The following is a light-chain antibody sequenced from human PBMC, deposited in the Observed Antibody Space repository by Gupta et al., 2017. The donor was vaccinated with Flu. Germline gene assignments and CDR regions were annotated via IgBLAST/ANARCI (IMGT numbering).Light chain of an antibody. CDR3: QVWDSNTNHWV. V-gene: IGLV3-21*02. CDR2: DDS. CDR1: NIGQYS. Sequence: SYVLTQPPSVSAAPGQTARITCGGKNIGQYSVHWYQQKPGQAPVLVVYDDSDRPSGIPERFSGSNSGNTATLIITRVEVGDESDFYCQVWDSNTNHWVFGGGTKVTVL. J-gene: IGLJ3*02.